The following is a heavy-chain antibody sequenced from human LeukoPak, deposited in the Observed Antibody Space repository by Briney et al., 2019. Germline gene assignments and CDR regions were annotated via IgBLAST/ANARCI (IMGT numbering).Heavy chain of an antibody. V-gene: IGHV4-61*02. CDR2: IYTSGST. CDR3: VRDSSSWYGGAFDI. D-gene: IGHD6-13*01. CDR1: GGSISSGSNY. Sequence: SETLSLTCTVSGGSISSGSNYWSWIRQPAGKGLEWIGRIYTSGSTNYNPSLKSRVTISVDTSKNQFSLKLSSVTAADTAVYYCVRDSSSWYGGAFDIWGQGTMVTVSS. J-gene: IGHJ3*02.